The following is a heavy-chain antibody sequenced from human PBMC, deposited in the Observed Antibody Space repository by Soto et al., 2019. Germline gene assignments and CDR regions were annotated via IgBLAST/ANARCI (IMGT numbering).Heavy chain of an antibody. CDR1: GFTFSSYS. CDR2: ISSSSSYI. Sequence: GGSMRLSCAASGFTFSSYSMNWVRQAPGKGLEWVSSISSSSSYIYYADSVKGRFTISRDNAKNSLYLQMNSLRAEDTAVYYCARDLDYYGSGSYDAFDIWGQGTMVTVSS. CDR3: ARDLDYYGSGSYDAFDI. J-gene: IGHJ3*02. D-gene: IGHD3-10*01. V-gene: IGHV3-21*01.